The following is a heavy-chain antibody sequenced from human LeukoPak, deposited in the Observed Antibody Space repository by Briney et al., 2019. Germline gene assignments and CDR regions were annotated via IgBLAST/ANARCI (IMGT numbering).Heavy chain of an antibody. D-gene: IGHD6-6*01. CDR3: AREDDQLARDY. CDR1: GYIFTGHY. V-gene: IGHV1-18*04. CDR2: ISAYNGNT. J-gene: IGHJ4*02. Sequence: ASVKVSCKASGYIFTGHYLHWVRQAPGQGLEWMGWISAYNGNTNYAQKLQGRVTMTTDTSTSTAYMELRSLRSDDTAVYYCAREDDQLARDYWGQGTLVTVSS.